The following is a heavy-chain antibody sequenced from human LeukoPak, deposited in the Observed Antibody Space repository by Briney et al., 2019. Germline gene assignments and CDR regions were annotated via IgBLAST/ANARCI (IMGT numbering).Heavy chain of an antibody. V-gene: IGHV1-18*01. CDR3: ARGDYCSGGSCYGGSFDY. D-gene: IGHD2-15*01. Sequence: GASVKVSCKASGYAFTSYGISWVRQAPGQGLEWMGWISAYNGNTNYAQKLQGRVTMTTDTSTSTAYMELRSLRSDDTAVYYRARGDYCSGGSCYGGSFDYWGQGTLVTVPS. CDR1: GYAFTSYG. J-gene: IGHJ4*02. CDR2: ISAYNGNT.